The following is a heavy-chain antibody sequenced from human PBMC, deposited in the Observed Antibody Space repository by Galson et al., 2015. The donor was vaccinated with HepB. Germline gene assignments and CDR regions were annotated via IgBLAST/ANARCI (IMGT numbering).Heavy chain of an antibody. Sequence: SVKVSCKASGYTFTSYAMHWVRQAPGQRLEWMGWINAGNGNTKYSQKFQGRVTITRDTSASTAYMELSSLRSEDTAVYYCATPYYYDSSGYYSLDYWGQGTLVTVSS. CDR3: ATPYYYDSSGYYSLDY. CDR1: GYTFTSYA. J-gene: IGHJ4*02. CDR2: INAGNGNT. V-gene: IGHV1-3*01. D-gene: IGHD3-22*01.